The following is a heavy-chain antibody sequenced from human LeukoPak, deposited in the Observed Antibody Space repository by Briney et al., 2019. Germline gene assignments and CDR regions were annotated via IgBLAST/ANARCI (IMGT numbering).Heavy chain of an antibody. CDR1: GYTISSGYY. CDR3: AGLPGFTNGWYFIDF. J-gene: IGHJ4*02. D-gene: IGHD6-19*01. CDR2: IYHSGST. V-gene: IGHV4-38-2*02. Sequence: SETLSLTCTVSGYTISSGYYWGWIRQSPGKGLEWLGSIYHSGSTYYNPSLKSRVTISVDTSKNHFSLRLSSVTAADTAVYYCAGLPGFTNGWYFIDFWGQGTLVTVS.